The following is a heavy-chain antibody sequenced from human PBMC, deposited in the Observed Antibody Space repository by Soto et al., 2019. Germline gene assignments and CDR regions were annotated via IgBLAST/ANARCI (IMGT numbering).Heavy chain of an antibody. CDR3: ARLVVVPSDAFDI. J-gene: IGHJ3*02. CDR2: IYPGDSDT. Sequence: PGESLKVSCKGSGYSFTSYWIGWVRQMPGKGLEWMGIIYPGDSDTRYSPSFQGQVTISADKSISTAYLQWSSLKASDTAMYYCARLVVVPSDAFDIWGQGTMVPVSS. CDR1: GYSFTSYW. V-gene: IGHV5-51*01. D-gene: IGHD2-2*01.